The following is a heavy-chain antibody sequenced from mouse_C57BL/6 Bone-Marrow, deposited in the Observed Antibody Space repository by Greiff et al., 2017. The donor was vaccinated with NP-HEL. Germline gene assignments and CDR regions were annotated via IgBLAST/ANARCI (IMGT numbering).Heavy chain of an antibody. V-gene: IGHV1-50*01. D-gene: IGHD1-1*01. Sequence: QVQLQQPGAELVKPGASVKLSCKASGYTFTSYWMQWVKQRPGQGLEWIGEIDPSDSYTNYNQKFKGKATLTVDTSSSTAYMQLSSLTSEDSAVYYCAREDYYGSSYVFFAYWGQATLVTVSA. CDR2: IDPSDSYT. J-gene: IGHJ3*01. CDR1: GYTFTSYW. CDR3: AREDYYGSSYVFFAY.